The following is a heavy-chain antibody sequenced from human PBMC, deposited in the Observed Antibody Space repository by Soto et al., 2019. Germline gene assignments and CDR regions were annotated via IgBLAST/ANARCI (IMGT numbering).Heavy chain of an antibody. Sequence: GGSLRLSCAASGFTFSSYSMNWVRQAPGKGLEWVSYISSSSSTIYYADSVKGRFTISRDNSKNTLYLQMNSLRAEDTAIYYCAKVATYGDYVAKNWFDPWGQGTLVTVSS. J-gene: IGHJ5*02. CDR3: AKVATYGDYVAKNWFDP. D-gene: IGHD4-17*01. CDR2: ISSSSSTI. CDR1: GFTFSSYS. V-gene: IGHV3-48*01.